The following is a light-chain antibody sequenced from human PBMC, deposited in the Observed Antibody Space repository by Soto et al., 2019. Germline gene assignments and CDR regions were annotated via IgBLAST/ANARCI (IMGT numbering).Light chain of an antibody. CDR3: MQSLQLPLT. V-gene: IGKV2D-29*01. Sequence: DVVMTQTPLSLSVTPGQPASISCKSSQSLHNNGKPYLYWYLQKAGQPPQLLIYEVSNRFSGVPARFSGSGSGTDFTLKISRVEAEDVGVYYCMQSLQLPLTFGGGTKLEIK. CDR1: QSLHNNGKPY. J-gene: IGKJ4*01. CDR2: EVS.